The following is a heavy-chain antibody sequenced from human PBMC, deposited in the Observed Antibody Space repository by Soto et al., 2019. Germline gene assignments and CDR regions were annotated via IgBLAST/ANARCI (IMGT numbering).Heavy chain of an antibody. V-gene: IGHV3-21*01. CDR2: ISSSSYYI. Sequence: EVQLVESGGGLDKPGGSLRLSCAASGFTFSSYSMNWVRQAPGKGLEWVSSISSSSYYIYYADPVKGRFTISRDNAKNSLYLQMNRLRAEDTAVYYCARDYCRSTSFIDWSQGTLDTVAT. CDR3: ARDYCRSTSFID. D-gene: IGHD2-2*01. CDR1: GFTFSSYS. J-gene: IGHJ4*02.